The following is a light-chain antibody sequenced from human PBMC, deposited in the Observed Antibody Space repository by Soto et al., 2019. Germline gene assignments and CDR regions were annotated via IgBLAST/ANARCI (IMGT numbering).Light chain of an antibody. Sequence: EIVLTQSPGTLSLSPGERATLSCRASRSVSNSFLAWYQQKPGQAPRLLIYGASSRATGIPDRFSGSGSGTDFTLTISRLEPEDFAVYYCQQYDSSPLTFGGGTKVEIK. CDR1: RSVSNSF. CDR3: QQYDSSPLT. CDR2: GAS. V-gene: IGKV3-20*01. J-gene: IGKJ4*01.